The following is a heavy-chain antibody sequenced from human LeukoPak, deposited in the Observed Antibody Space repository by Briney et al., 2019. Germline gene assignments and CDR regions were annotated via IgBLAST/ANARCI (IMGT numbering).Heavy chain of an antibody. CDR1: EFTFSSYS. V-gene: IGHV3-21*01. CDR2: ISSSSSYI. J-gene: IGHJ3*02. Sequence: PGGSLRLSCAASEFTFSSYSMNWVRQAPGKGLEWVSSISSSSSYIYYADSVKGRFTISRDNAKNSLYLQMNSLRAEDTAVYYCARDTVGYEGDAFDIWGQGTMVTVSS. CDR3: ARDTVGYEGDAFDI. D-gene: IGHD5-12*01.